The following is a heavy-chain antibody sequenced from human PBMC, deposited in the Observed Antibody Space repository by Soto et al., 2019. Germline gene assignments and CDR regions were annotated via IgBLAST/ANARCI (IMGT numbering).Heavy chain of an antibody. D-gene: IGHD5-18*01. Sequence: SETLSLTCTVSGGSISSGDYYWSWIRQPPGKGLEWIGYIYYSGSTYYNPSLKSRVTISVDTSKNQFSLKLSSVTAADTAVYYCARVGDTAMGFDYWGQGTLVTVSS. J-gene: IGHJ4*02. CDR3: ARVGDTAMGFDY. CDR2: IYYSGST. CDR1: GGSISSGDYY. V-gene: IGHV4-30-4*01.